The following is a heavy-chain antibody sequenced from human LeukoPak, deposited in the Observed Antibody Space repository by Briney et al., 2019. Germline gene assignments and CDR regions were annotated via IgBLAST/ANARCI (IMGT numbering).Heavy chain of an antibody. D-gene: IGHD2-2*01. V-gene: IGHV4-34*01. CDR3: ARGHIVVVPAAKNYYYYMDV. CDR2: INHSGST. CDR1: GGSFSGYY. Sequence: WETLSLTCAVYGGSFSGYYWSWIRQPPGKGLEWIGEINHSGSTNYNPSLKSRVTISVDTSKNQFSLKLSSVTAADTAVYYCARGHIVVVPAAKNYYYYMDVWGKGTTVTVSS. J-gene: IGHJ6*03.